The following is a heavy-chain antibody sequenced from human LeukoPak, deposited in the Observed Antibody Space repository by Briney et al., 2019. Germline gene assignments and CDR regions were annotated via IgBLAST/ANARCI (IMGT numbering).Heavy chain of an antibody. V-gene: IGHV1-69*13. D-gene: IGHD2-15*01. CDR3: ARDNIVVVVAATRVWFDP. CDR1: GGTFSSYA. Sequence: SVKVSCKASGGTFSSYAISWVRQAPGQGLEWMGGIIPIFGTANYAQKFQGRVTITADESTSTAYMELSSLRSEDMAVYYCARDNIVVVVAATRVWFDPWGQGTLVTVSS. J-gene: IGHJ5*02. CDR2: IIPIFGTA.